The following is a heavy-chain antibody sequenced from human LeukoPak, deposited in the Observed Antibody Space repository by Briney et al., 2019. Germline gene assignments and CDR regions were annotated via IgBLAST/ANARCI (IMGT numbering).Heavy chain of an antibody. V-gene: IGHV3-23*01. CDR2: ISGSGGST. J-gene: IGHJ4*02. CDR3: ANGEYVNYFDY. Sequence: GGSLRLSCAASGFTFSSYAMSWVRQAPGKGLEWVSAISGSGGSTYYADSVKGRFTISSDNSKNTLYLQMNSLRAEDTAVYYCANGEYVNYFDYWGQGTLVTVSS. D-gene: IGHD3-10*01. CDR1: GFTFSSYA.